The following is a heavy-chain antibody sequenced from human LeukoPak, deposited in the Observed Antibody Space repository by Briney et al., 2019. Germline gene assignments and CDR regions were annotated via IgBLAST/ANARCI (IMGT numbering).Heavy chain of an antibody. D-gene: IGHD3-22*01. CDR2: IWYDGNKE. CDR1: GFTFSSYG. J-gene: IGHJ4*02. CDR3: ARGDYFDSSGPFDY. Sequence: GGSLRLSCAASGFTFSSYGMHWVRQAPGKGLEWVAVIWYDGNKEYYADSVKGRFTVARDNSKNTLHLQMNSLRAEDTAVYYCARGDYFDSSGPFDYWGPGALVTVSS. V-gene: IGHV3-33*08.